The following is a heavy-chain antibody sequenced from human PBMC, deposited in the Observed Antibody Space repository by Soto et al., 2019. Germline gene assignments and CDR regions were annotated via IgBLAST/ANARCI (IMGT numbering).Heavy chain of an antibody. V-gene: IGHV1-69*13. D-gene: IGHD3-22*01. CDR3: ARSSLGSVVVIRGYYYYGMDV. CDR1: GGTFSSYA. CDR2: ISPIFGTA. J-gene: IGHJ6*02. Sequence: PVKVSCKESGGTFSSYAISCVRQTPGQGLEWMGGISPIFGTANYAQKFQGRVTITADESTSTAYMELSSLRSEDTAVYYCARSSLGSVVVIRGYYYYGMDVWGQGTTVTVSS.